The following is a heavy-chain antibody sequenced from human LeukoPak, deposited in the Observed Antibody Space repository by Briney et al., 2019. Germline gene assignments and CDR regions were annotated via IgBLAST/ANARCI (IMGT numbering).Heavy chain of an antibody. CDR2: INHSGST. D-gene: IGHD3-22*01. Sequence: PSETLSLTCAVYGGSFSGYYWSWIRQPPGKGLEWIGEINHSGSTNYNPSLKSRVTISVDTSKNQFSLQLNSVTPEDTAVYYCARGPYDSSGYERLDYWGQGTLVTVSS. CDR1: GGSFSGYY. CDR3: ARGPYDSSGYERLDY. J-gene: IGHJ4*02. V-gene: IGHV4-34*01.